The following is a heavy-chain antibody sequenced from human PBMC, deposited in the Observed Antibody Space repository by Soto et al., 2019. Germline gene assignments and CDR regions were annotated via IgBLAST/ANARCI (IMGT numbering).Heavy chain of an antibody. CDR2: IYHGGTT. Sequence: SGTLSLTCAVSGYSLSSGSYWGWIRQPPGKGPEWIASIYHGGTTFYNPSLKSRVTLSVDTSKNHYSLNLRSVTAADTAVYYCARVHVMVVAGSTFDYWGPGILVTVSS. V-gene: IGHV4-38-2*01. D-gene: IGHD6-19*01. CDR1: GYSLSSGSY. J-gene: IGHJ4*01. CDR3: ARVHVMVVAGSTFDY.